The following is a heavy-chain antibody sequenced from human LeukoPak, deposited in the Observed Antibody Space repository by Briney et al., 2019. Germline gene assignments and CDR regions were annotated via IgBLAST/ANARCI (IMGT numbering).Heavy chain of an antibody. V-gene: IGHV1-2*02. CDR1: GYTFTGYY. Sequence: GASVKLSCKASGYTFTGYYMHWVRQAPGQGLEWVGWINPNSGGTNYAQKFQGRVTMTRDTSISTAYMELSRLRSDDTAVYYCARDIVSSAFYVSYYFDYWGQGTLVTVSS. CDR2: INPNSGGT. D-gene: IGHD2/OR15-2a*01. J-gene: IGHJ4*02. CDR3: ARDIVSSAFYVSYYFDY.